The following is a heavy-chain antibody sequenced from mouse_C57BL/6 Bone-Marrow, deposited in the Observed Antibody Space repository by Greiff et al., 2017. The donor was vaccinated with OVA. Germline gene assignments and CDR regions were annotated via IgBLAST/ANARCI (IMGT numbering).Heavy chain of an antibody. J-gene: IGHJ3*01. CDR1: GFTFSDYG. CDR2: ISSGSSTI. D-gene: IGHD2-1*01. CDR3: ARGDYYGNSWFAY. V-gene: IGHV5-17*01. Sequence: EVQGVESGGGLVKPGGSLKLSCAASGFTFSDYGMHWVRQAPEKGLEWVAYISSGSSTIYYADTVKGRFTISRDNAKNTLFLQMTSLRSEDTAMYYCARGDYYGNSWFAYWGQGTLVTVSA.